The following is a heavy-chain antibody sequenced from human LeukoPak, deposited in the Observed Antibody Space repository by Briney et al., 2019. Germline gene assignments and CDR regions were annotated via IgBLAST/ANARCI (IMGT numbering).Heavy chain of an antibody. J-gene: IGHJ4*02. D-gene: IGHD3-10*01. Sequence: SETLSLTCAVYGGSFSGYYWSWIRQPPGKGLEWIGEINHSGSTNYNPSLKSRVTISVDTSKNQFSLKLSSVTAADTAVYYCARGRITMVRGVIKAVSADFDYWGQGTLVTISS. V-gene: IGHV4-34*01. CDR3: ARGRITMVRGVIKAVSADFDY. CDR1: GGSFSGYY. CDR2: INHSGST.